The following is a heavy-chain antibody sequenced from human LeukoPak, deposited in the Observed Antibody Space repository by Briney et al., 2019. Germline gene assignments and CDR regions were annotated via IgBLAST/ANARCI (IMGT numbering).Heavy chain of an antibody. CDR1: GFTFSNYA. J-gene: IGHJ4*02. V-gene: IGHV3-23*01. Sequence: GGSLRLSCAASGFTFSNYAMTWVRQAPGKGLEWVSAITSSGGGTYYADSVKGRFAISRDNSKNTLYLQMNSLRADDTAVYYCAKVAHYYGSGSYYEYYFDYWGQGTLVTVSS. D-gene: IGHD3-10*01. CDR2: ITSSGGGT. CDR3: AKVAHYYGSGSYYEYYFDY.